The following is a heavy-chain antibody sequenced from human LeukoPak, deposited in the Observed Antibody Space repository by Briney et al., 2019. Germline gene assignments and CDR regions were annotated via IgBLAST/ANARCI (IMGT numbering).Heavy chain of an antibody. CDR3: ARAGPGPSDITMVRGVIRRGAFDI. Sequence: SETLSLTCAVYGGSFSGYYWSWIRQPPGKGLEWIGEINHSGSTNYNPSLKSRVTISVDTSKNQSSLKLSSVTAADTAVYYCARAGPGPSDITMVRGVIRRGAFDIWGQGTMVTVSS. CDR1: GGSFSGYY. V-gene: IGHV4-34*01. J-gene: IGHJ3*02. D-gene: IGHD3-10*01. CDR2: INHSGST.